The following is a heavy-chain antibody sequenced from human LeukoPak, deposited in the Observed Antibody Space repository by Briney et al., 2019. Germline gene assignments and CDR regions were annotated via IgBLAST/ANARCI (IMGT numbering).Heavy chain of an antibody. Sequence: GASVKVPCKASGGTFSSYAISWVRQAPGQGLEWMGRIIPIFGIANYAQKFQGRVTITADKSTSTAYMELSSLRSGDTAVYYCARDPSYDSSGYYFDYWGQGTLVTVSS. V-gene: IGHV1-69*04. D-gene: IGHD3-22*01. J-gene: IGHJ4*02. CDR3: ARDPSYDSSGYYFDY. CDR1: GGTFSSYA. CDR2: IIPIFGIA.